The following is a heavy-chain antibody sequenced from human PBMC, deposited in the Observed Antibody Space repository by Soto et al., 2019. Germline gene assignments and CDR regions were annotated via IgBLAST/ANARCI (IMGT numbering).Heavy chain of an antibody. CDR3: AKGGLCGGDCFSFFDS. J-gene: IGHJ4*02. D-gene: IGHD2-21*02. CDR2: VIPLFGTA. V-gene: IGHV1-69*01. CDR1: GGTFTSYA. Sequence: QVQLVQSGAEVKKPGSSVKVSCKASGGTFTSYAISWVRRAPGQGLEWMGGVIPLFGTANYAPNIQDRVTITADASKSTAYMELSGLRSEATAVYYCAKGGLCGGDCFSFFDSWGQGTLVTVSS.